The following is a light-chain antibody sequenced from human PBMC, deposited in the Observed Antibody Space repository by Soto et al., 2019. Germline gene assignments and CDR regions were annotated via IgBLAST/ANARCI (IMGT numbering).Light chain of an antibody. CDR2: AAS. V-gene: IGKV1-12*01. J-gene: IGKJ2*04. Sequence: PQPQTSLSASFADRYTITCRASQGINTWLAWYQQKTGKAPKLLIYAASSLQSGVPSRFSGSGSGTDFTLTISSLQAEDCISYYCAVANYLLSPSDEVC. CDR1: QGINTW. CDR3: AVANYLLSPSDEVC.